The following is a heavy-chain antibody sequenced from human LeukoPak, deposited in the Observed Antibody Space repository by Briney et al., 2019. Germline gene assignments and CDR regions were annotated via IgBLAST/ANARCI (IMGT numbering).Heavy chain of an antibody. V-gene: IGHV1-2*02. Sequence: ASVKVSCKASGYTFTGYYMHWVRQAPGQGLEWMGWINPNSGGTNYAQKFQGRVTMTRDTSISTAYMELSRLGSDDTAVYYCARTRIAAAEVDYWGQGTLVTVSS. D-gene: IGHD6-13*01. CDR2: INPNSGGT. CDR3: ARTRIAAAEVDY. J-gene: IGHJ4*02. CDR1: GYTFTGYY.